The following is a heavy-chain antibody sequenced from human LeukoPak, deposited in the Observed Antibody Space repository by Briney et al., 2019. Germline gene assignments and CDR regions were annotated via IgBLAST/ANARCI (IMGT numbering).Heavy chain of an antibody. V-gene: IGHV1-2*06. CDR3: ASIEMATIFYAFDI. CDR1: EYTFINYY. CDR2: INPNSGGT. Sequence: ASVKVSCKASEYTFINYYIHWVRQAPGQGLEWMGRINPNSGGTNYAQKFQGRVTMTRDTPISTAYMELSSLRSDDTAVYYCASIEMATIFYAFDIWGQGTMAIVSS. J-gene: IGHJ3*02. D-gene: IGHD5-24*01.